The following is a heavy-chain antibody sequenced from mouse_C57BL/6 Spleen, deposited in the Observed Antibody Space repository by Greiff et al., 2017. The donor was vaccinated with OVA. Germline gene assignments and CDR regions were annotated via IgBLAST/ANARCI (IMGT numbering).Heavy chain of an antibody. J-gene: IGHJ4*01. V-gene: IGHV1-22*01. D-gene: IGHD1-1*01. CDR2: INPNNGGT. Sequence: EVQLQESGPELVKPGASVKMSCKASGYTFTDYNMHWVKQSHGKSLEWIGYINPNNGGTSYNQKFKGKATLTVNKSSSTAYMELRSLTSEDSAVYYCARAGRSFYAMDYWGQGTSVTVSS. CDR1: GYTFTDYN. CDR3: ARAGRSFYAMDY.